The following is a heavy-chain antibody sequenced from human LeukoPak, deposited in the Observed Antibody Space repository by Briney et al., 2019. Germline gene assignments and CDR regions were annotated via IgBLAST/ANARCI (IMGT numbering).Heavy chain of an antibody. V-gene: IGHV3-23*01. J-gene: IGHJ4*02. CDR3: AKAPVGHCSGAFCYHFDS. CDR1: GFTFSTYA. D-gene: IGHD2-15*01. CDR2: ISGDNPGT. Sequence: PGGSLRLSCAASGFTFSTYAMSWVRQTPGKGREWVAAISGDNPGTYHANSVKGRFTISRDNSKNTLHLQMSGLRAEDTARYYCAKAPVGHCSGAFCYHFDSWGQGTLVTVSS.